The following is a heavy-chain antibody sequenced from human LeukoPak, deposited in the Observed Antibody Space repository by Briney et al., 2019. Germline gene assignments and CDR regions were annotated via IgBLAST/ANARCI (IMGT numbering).Heavy chain of an antibody. CDR2: INEDGSEK. CDR1: GRTFSRYW. J-gene: IGHJ4*02. CDR3: VSRACSITACYAASWRCFDG. V-gene: IGHV3-7*03. Sequence: PAGSLTLTCEASGRTFSRYWLTWVRQAPGKGLEWVANINEDGSEKNYVDPVKGRFSISRDNAKSSLSLQTTNLRAEDTAVYHCVSRACSITACYAASWRCFDGCGQGTLVTASS. D-gene: IGHD2-2*01.